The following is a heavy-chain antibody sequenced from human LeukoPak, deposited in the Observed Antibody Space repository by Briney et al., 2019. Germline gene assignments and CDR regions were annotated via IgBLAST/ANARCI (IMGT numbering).Heavy chain of an antibody. J-gene: IGHJ4*02. CDR2: IDSSSGNL. CDR3: SRGGYDSPGFYYDY. D-gene: IGHD3-22*01. CDR1: RFTFNIHA. V-gene: IGHV3-48*01. Sequence: GGSLRLSCAVSRFTFNIHAMSWVRQAQGKGLDWVSYIDSSSGNLYYADSVLGRFAVSRDNAKNSLYLQMNSLRAEDTAVYYCSRGGYDSPGFYYDYWGQGTLVTVSS.